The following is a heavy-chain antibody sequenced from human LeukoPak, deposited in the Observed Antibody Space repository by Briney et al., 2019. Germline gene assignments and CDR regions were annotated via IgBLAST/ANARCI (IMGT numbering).Heavy chain of an antibody. CDR3: ARMDIVVVPAVDPLDY. CDR2: ISAYNGNT. V-gene: IGHV1-18*01. CDR1: GYTFTSYG. J-gene: IGHJ4*02. Sequence: ASVKVSCKASGYTFTSYGISWVRQAPGQGLEWMGWISAYNGNTNYAQKLQGRVTMTTDTSTSTAHMELRSLRSDDTAVYYCARMDIVVVPAVDPLDYWGQGTLVTVSS. D-gene: IGHD2-2*03.